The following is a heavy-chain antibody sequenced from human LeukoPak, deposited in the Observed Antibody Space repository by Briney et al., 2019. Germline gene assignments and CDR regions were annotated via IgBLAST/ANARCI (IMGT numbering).Heavy chain of an antibody. J-gene: IGHJ6*03. V-gene: IGHV1-2*02. D-gene: IGHD1-14*01. CDR2: INPNSGGT. Sequence: ASVKVSCKASGYTFTDYYMHWVRQTPGQGLEWMGWINPNSGGTNYAQKFQGRVTMTRDTSISTAYMELSRLRSDDTAPYYCARGSANHYYMDVWGKGTTVTVSS. CDR1: GYTFTDYY. CDR3: ARGSANHYYMDV.